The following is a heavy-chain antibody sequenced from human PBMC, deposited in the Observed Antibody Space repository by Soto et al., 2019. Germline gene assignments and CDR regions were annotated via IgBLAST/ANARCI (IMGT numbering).Heavy chain of an antibody. V-gene: IGHV3-30*18. CDR2: ISYDGSNK. J-gene: IGHJ5*02. Sequence: QVQLVESGGGVVQPGRSLRLSCAASGFTFSSYGMHWVRQAPVKGLEWVAVISYDGSNKYYADSVKGRFTISRDNSKNTLYLQMNSLRAEDTAVYYCAKPAATTGWFDPWGQGTLVTVSS. CDR1: GFTFSSYG. CDR3: AKPAATTGWFDP. D-gene: IGHD1-26*01.